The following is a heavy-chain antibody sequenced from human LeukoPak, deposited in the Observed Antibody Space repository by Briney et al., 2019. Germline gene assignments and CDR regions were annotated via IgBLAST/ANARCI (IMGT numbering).Heavy chain of an antibody. J-gene: IGHJ2*01. CDR1: GGSISSYY. D-gene: IGHD2-15*01. CDR3: ARDRRYCSGGSCYSRYFDL. V-gene: IGHV4-59*12. Sequence: PSETLSLTCTVSGGSISSYYWSWIRQPPGKGLEWIGYIYYSGSTNYNPSLKSRVTISVDTSKNQFSLKLSSVTAADTAVYYCARDRRYCSGGSCYSRYFDLWGRGTLVTVSS. CDR2: IYYSGST.